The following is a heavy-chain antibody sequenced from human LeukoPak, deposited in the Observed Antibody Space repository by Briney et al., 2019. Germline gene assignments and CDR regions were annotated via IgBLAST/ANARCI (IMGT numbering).Heavy chain of an antibody. V-gene: IGHV3-23*01. J-gene: IGHJ6*03. D-gene: IGHD3-9*01. CDR3: AKSPFYDILTGYSTSSYYYMDV. CDR1: GFTFSSYA. CDR2: ISGSGGST. Sequence: GSLRLSCAASGFTFSSYAMSWVRQAPGKGLEWVSAISGSGGSTYYADSVKGRFTISRDNSKNTLYLQMNSLRAEDTAVYYCAKSPFYDILTGYSTSSYYYMDVWGKGTTVTVSS.